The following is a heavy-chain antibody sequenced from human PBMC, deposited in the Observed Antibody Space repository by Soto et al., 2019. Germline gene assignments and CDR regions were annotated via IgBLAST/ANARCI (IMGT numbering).Heavy chain of an antibody. Sequence: GGSLRLSCAASGFTFSSYAMSWVRQAPGKGLEWVSAISGSGGSTYYADSVKGRFTISRDNSKNTLYLQMNSLRAEDTAVYYWAKDAATSIVGAYWYFDLWGRGTLVTVSS. D-gene: IGHD1-26*01. CDR3: AKDAATSIVGAYWYFDL. CDR2: ISGSGGST. CDR1: GFTFSSYA. J-gene: IGHJ2*01. V-gene: IGHV3-23*01.